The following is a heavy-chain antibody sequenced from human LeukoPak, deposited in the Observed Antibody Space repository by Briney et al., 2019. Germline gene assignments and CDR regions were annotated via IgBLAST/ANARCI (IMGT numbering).Heavy chain of an antibody. CDR1: GGSISNYY. V-gene: IGHV4-59*13. CDR2: IYYSGST. CDR3: ARERVVPAASTYYYYYMDV. J-gene: IGHJ6*03. D-gene: IGHD2-2*01. Sequence: SETLSLTCTVSGGSISNYYWSWIRQPPGKGLEWIGYIYYSGSTNYNPSLKSRVTISVDTSKNQFSLKLSSVTAADTAVYYCARERVVPAASTYYYYYMDVWGKGTTVTVSS.